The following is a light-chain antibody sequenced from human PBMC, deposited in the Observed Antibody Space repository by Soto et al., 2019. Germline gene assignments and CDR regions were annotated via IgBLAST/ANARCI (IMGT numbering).Light chain of an antibody. CDR1: QTITTW. J-gene: IGKJ4*01. CDR3: QQYNSYPLT. Sequence: TQSPPTVSATVGDRVTITCPASQTITTWMAWYQQKPGKAPKLLVYDASTLESGVPSRFSGSGSGTEFTLTISSLQPDDFATYYCQQYNSYPLTFGGGTKVDIK. CDR2: DAS. V-gene: IGKV1-5*01.